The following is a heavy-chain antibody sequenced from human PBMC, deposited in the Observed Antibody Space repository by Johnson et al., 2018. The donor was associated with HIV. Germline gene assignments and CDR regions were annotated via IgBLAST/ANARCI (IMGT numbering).Heavy chain of an antibody. CDR3: ARGGRYYDPGAFDI. CDR1: GFTFSSHW. J-gene: IGHJ3*02. CDR2: INWNGGST. V-gene: IGHV3-20*04. Sequence: VQLVESGGGLVQPGRSLRLSCAASGFTFSSHWMHWVRQPPGKGLEWVSGINWNGGSTGYADSVKGRFTISRDNAKTSLYLQMNSLRAEAPALYYCARGGRYYDPGAFDIWGQGTMVTVSS. D-gene: IGHD3-22*01.